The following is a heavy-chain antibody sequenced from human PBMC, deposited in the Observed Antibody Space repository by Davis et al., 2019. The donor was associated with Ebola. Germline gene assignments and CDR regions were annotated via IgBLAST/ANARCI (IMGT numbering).Heavy chain of an antibody. V-gene: IGHV3-7*03. D-gene: IGHD1-1*01. CDR2: INQGGRVK. J-gene: IGHJ3*01. Sequence: GESLKISCAASGLSFSTYWMSWVRQTPDKGLEFVANINQGGRVKNYVDSVKGRFTISRDNAKNSLYLHMNSLRAEDTAVYYCARFGIERVRTFDVWGQGTMVTVSS. CDR3: ARFGIERVRTFDV. CDR1: GLSFSTYW.